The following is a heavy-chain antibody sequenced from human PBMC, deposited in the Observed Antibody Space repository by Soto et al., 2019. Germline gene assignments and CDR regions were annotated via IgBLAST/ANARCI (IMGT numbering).Heavy chain of an antibody. CDR1: GYTFTGYY. CDR2: INPNSGGT. CDR3: AIDSSGWYRTQFVSYGMDV. J-gene: IGHJ6*02. V-gene: IGHV1-2*04. Sequence: AASVKVSCKASGYTFTGYYMHWVRQAPGQGLEWMGWINPNSGGTNYAQKFQGWVTMTRDTSISTAYMELSRLRSDYTAVYYCAIDSSGWYRTQFVSYGMDVWGQGTTVTVSS. D-gene: IGHD6-19*01.